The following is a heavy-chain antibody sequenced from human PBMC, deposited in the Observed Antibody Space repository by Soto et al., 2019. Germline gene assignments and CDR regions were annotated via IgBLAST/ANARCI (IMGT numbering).Heavy chain of an antibody. J-gene: IGHJ6*02. D-gene: IGHD2-15*01. CDR1: GFTFNTYG. Sequence: QVQLVESGGGVVQPGGSLRLSCTTAGFTFNTYGMHWVRQAPGQGLEWVAIIWYDGSNKYYADSVKGRFTISRDNYKNTLYLQMNSLRAEDTALYYCARADCTGAYCYSWPYNDGVDVWGQGSTVTVSS. CDR2: IWYDGSNK. V-gene: IGHV3-33*08. CDR3: ARADCTGAYCYSWPYNDGVDV.